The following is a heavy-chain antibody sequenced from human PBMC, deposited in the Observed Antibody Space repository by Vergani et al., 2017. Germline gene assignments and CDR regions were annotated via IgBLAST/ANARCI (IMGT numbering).Heavy chain of an antibody. V-gene: IGHV3-9*01. J-gene: IGHJ4*02. D-gene: IGHD5-18*01. Sequence: EVQLVESGGGLVQPGRSLRLSCAASGFTFDDYAMHWVRQAPGKGLEWVSGISWNSGSIGNADPVKGRFIIYRDNDKNSLYLQMNSLRAEDTALYYCAKDIGYSYGIGTFDYWGQGTLVTVSS. CDR3: AKDIGYSYGIGTFDY. CDR1: GFTFDDYA. CDR2: ISWNSGSI.